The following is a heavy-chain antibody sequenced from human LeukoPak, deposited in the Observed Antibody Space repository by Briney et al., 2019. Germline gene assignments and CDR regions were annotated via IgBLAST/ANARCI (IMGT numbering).Heavy chain of an antibody. CDR3: AKASGSYNIDY. J-gene: IGHJ4*02. CDR2: ISGSDGST. D-gene: IGHD1-26*01. CDR1: GFSLSGYW. Sequence: GGSLRLSCAASGFSLSGYWMSWVRLAPGKGLEWVSAISGSDGSTYYADSVKGRFTISRDTSTNTLYLQMNSLRAEDTAVYYCAKASGSYNIDYWGQGTLVTVSS. V-gene: IGHV3-23*01.